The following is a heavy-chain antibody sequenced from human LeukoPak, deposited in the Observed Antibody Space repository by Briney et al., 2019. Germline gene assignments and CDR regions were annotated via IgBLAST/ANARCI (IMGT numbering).Heavy chain of an antibody. CDR2: IKSKTDGGTT. V-gene: IGHV3-15*01. CDR1: GFTFSNAW. J-gene: IGHJ4*02. D-gene: IGHD6-13*01. CDR3: TTARVSRLPDY. Sequence: GGSPRLSCAASGFTFSNAWMSWVRQAPGKGLEWVGRIKSKTDGGTTDYAAPVKGRFTISRDDSKNTLYLQMNSLKTEDTAVYYCTTARVSRLPDYWGQGTLVTVSS.